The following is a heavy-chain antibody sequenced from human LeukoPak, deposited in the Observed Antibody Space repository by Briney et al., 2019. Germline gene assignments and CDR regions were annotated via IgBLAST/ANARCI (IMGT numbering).Heavy chain of an antibody. V-gene: IGHV4-59*08. D-gene: IGHD7-27*01. CDR1: GGSISSYY. CDR2: IYYSGST. Sequence: SETLSLTCTVSGGSISSYYWSWIRQPPGKGLEWIGYIYYSGSTNYNPSLKSRVTISVDTSKNQFSLKLSSVTAADTAVYYCARGMIPWGGYFDYWGQGTLVTVSS. J-gene: IGHJ4*02. CDR3: ARGMIPWGGYFDY.